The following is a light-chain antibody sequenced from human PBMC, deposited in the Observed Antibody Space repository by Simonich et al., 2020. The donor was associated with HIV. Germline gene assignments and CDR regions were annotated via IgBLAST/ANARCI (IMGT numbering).Light chain of an antibody. CDR3: MQSIQVVYT. CDR1: QSLLHSDGKTY. J-gene: IGKJ2*01. Sequence: IVMTQTPLSLSVTPGQPASIYCKSIQSLLHSDGKTYVYWDLQKPGQFPQLLIYEVSNRFSGVPDRFSGSGSGTNFTLKISRVKTEDVGFYYCMQSIQVVYTFGQGTKLEIK. V-gene: IGKV2D-29*02. CDR2: EVS.